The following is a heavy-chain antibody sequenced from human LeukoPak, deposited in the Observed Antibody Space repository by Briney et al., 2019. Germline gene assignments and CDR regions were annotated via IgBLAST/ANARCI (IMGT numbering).Heavy chain of an antibody. V-gene: IGHV3-30-3*01. CDR3: ARDQGGSYPYYYYGMDV. D-gene: IGHD1-26*01. CDR2: ISYDGSNK. J-gene: IGHJ6*02. Sequence: SGRSLRLSCAASGFTFSSYAMHWVRQAPGKGLEWVAVISYDGSNKYYADSVKGRFTNSRDNSKNTLYLQMNSLRAEDTAVYYCARDQGGSYPYYYYGMDVWGQGTTVTVSS. CDR1: GFTFSSYA.